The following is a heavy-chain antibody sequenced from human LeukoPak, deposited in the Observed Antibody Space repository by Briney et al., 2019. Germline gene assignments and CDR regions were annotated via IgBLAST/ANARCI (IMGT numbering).Heavy chain of an antibody. V-gene: IGHV3-74*01. CDR2: INSDGSSI. CDR1: GFTFSSHW. J-gene: IGHJ4*02. CDR3: ARDNWGDGGYYRTLDY. Sequence: PGGFLRLSCAASGFTFSSHWMHWVRQAPGKGLVWVSRINSDGSSISYADSVKGRFTISRDNAKNTLYLQMNSLRAEDTAVYYCARDNWGDGGYYRTLDYWGQGTLVTVSS. D-gene: IGHD3-22*01.